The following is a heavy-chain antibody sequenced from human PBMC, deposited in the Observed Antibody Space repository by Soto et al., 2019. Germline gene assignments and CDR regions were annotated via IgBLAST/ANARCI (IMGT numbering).Heavy chain of an antibody. D-gene: IGHD6-13*01. CDR1: GGTFSSYT. Sequence: SLKVSCKASGGTFSSYTISWVRQVPGQGLEWMGRIIPILGIANYAQKFQGRVTITADKSTSTAYMELSSLRSEDTAVYYCARESQQQLVQRPYFQHWGQGTLVTVSS. CDR2: IIPILGIA. CDR3: ARESQQQLVQRPYFQH. J-gene: IGHJ1*01. V-gene: IGHV1-69*04.